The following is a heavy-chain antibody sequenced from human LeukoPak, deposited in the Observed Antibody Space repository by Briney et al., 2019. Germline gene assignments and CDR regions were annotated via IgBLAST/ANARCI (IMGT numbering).Heavy chain of an antibody. V-gene: IGHV3-21*01. Sequence: GGSLRLSCAASRFTFSSYSMNWVRQAPGKGLEWVSSISSSSSYIYYADSVKGRFTISRDNAKNSLYLQMNSLRAEDTAVYYCARNGGKDRDGHNDYYFDYWGQGTLVTVSS. J-gene: IGHJ4*02. CDR1: RFTFSSYS. D-gene: IGHD5-24*01. CDR2: ISSSSSYI. CDR3: ARNGGKDRDGHNDYYFDY.